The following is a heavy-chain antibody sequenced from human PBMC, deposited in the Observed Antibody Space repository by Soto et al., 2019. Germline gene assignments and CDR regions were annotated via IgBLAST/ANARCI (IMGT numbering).Heavy chain of an antibody. CDR2: ISGSAASS. CDR1: GFAFSTYA. J-gene: IGHJ6*02. D-gene: IGHD6-13*01. CDR3: AKVTKRAAAGRYEYYKYGMDV. V-gene: IGHV3-23*01. Sequence: GGSLRLSCAASGFAFSTYAMTLVRQAPGKGLECVSVISGSAASSYYAASVKGRFTISRDNSKNTLYLQMNGLRAEDTALYYCAKVTKRAAAGRYEYYKYGMDVWGQGT.